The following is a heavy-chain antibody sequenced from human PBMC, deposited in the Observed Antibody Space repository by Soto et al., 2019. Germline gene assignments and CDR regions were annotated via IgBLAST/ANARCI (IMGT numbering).Heavy chain of an antibody. V-gene: IGHV3-7*03. CDR1: GFTFSSYW. CDR3: ARGRYSSSYTYFDY. CDR2: IKQDGSEK. D-gene: IGHD6-13*01. Sequence: SGGSLRLSCAASGFTFSSYWMSWVRQAPGKGLEWVANIKQDGSEKYYVDSVKGRFTISRDNAKNSLYLQMNSLRAEDTAVYYCARGRYSSSYTYFDYWGQGTLVTVSS. J-gene: IGHJ4*02.